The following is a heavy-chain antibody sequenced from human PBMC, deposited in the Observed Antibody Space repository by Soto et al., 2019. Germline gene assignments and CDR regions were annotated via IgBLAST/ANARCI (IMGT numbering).Heavy chain of an antibody. D-gene: IGHD6-19*01. CDR2: ISSSSSTI. CDR1: GLTFSSYS. Sequence: QHGGSMRLCCAASGLTFSSYSMNWVRQAPGKGLEWVSYISSSSSTIYYADSVKGRFTISRDNAKNSLYLQMNSLRDEDTAVYYCARERERYYFPGIAVAGSDGIGPWGRGTLVTVSS. J-gene: IGHJ5*02. CDR3: ARERERYYFPGIAVAGSDGIGP. V-gene: IGHV3-48*02.